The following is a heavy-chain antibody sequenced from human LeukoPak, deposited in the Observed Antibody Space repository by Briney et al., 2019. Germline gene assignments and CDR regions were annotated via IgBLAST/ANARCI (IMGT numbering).Heavy chain of an antibody. Sequence: SETLSLTCTVSGGSISSYYWSWIRQPPGKGLEWIGYIYYSGSTNYNPSLKSRVTISVDTSKNQFSLKLSSVTAADTAVYYCAREATDYGDYPYYFDYWAREPWSPSPQ. CDR1: GGSISSYY. J-gene: IGHJ4*02. CDR2: IYYSGST. V-gene: IGHV4-59*01. D-gene: IGHD4-17*01. CDR3: AREATDYGDYPYYFDY.